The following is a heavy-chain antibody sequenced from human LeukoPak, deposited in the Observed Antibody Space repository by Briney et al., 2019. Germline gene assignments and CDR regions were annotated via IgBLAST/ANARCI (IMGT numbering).Heavy chain of an antibody. CDR1: GFTLNSYA. Sequence: PGGSLRLSCAASGFTLNSYAMRWVRQAPGKGLEWVSAISGSGGSTYYADSVKGRFTISRDNSKNTLYLQMNSLRAEDTAVYYCARRNIAAAALDYWGQGTLVTVSS. CDR3: ARRNIAAAALDY. J-gene: IGHJ4*02. V-gene: IGHV3-23*01. D-gene: IGHD6-13*01. CDR2: ISGSGGST.